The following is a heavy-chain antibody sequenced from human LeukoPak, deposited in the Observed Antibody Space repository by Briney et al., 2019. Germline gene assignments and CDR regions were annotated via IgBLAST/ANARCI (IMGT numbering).Heavy chain of an antibody. CDR1: GGSFGGYY. D-gene: IGHD6-6*01. J-gene: IGHJ4*02. CDR3: ARGGRRGPYSSSYGNFDY. CDR2: INHSGST. V-gene: IGHV4-34*01. Sequence: KPSETLSLTCAVYGGSFGGYYWSWIRQPPGKGLEWMGEINHSGSTHYNPSLKSRVTISVDTSKNQFSLKLCSVTAAGTAVYYCARGGRRGPYSSSYGNFDYWGQGTLVTVSS.